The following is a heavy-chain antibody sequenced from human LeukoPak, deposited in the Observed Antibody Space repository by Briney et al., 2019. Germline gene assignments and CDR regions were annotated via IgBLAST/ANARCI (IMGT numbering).Heavy chain of an antibody. V-gene: IGHV4-59*08. J-gene: IGHJ3*02. D-gene: IGHD1-26*01. CDR1: GGSISSYY. Sequence: PSETLSLTCTVSGGSISSYYWSWIRQPPGKGLEWIGYIYYSGSTNYNPSLKSRVTISVDTSENQFSLKLSSVTAADTAVYYCARVVGATNDAFDIWGQGTMVTVSS. CDR3: ARVVGATNDAFDI. CDR2: IYYSGST.